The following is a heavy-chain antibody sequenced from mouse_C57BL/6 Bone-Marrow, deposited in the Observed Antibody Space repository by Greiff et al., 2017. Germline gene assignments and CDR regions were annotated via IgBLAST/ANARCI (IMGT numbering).Heavy chain of an antibody. J-gene: IGHJ4*01. CDR3: ARIGLTPRGDY. Sequence: QVTLKESGPGILQPSQTLSLVCSFSWFSLRTLGMGVGWIRQPAGKGLEWLAHIWWDDDKYYNPVLKSRLTISKDTSKHQVLPKIANVDTADTATYYCARIGLTPRGDYWGQGTSVTVSS. V-gene: IGHV8-8*01. CDR2: IWWDDDK. CDR1: WFSLRTLGMG.